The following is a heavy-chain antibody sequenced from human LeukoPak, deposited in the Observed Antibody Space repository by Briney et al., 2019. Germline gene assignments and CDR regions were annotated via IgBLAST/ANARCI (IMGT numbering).Heavy chain of an antibody. CDR1: GFTFDDHA. V-gene: IGHV3-9*01. J-gene: IGHJ6*02. CDR3: AKDREPHLLTGYYGMDV. Sequence: PGRSLRLSCRASGFTFDDHAMHWVRQSPGKGLEWVSGISWNGGSIKYYADSVEGRFTISRDNSKNTLYLQMKSLRAEDTAVYYCAKDREPHLLTGYYGMDVWGRGTTVTVSS. D-gene: IGHD7-27*01. CDR2: ISWNGGSIK.